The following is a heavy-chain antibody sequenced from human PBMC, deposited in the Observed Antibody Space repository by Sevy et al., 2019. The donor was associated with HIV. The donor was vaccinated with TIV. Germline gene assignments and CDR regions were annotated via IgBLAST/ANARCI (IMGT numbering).Heavy chain of an antibody. J-gene: IGHJ4*02. V-gene: IGHV3-23*01. CDR3: AKDFCRTDNCADLFDY. CDR2: IYPNGDVT. D-gene: IGHD1-20*01. Sequence: GGSLRLSCAASGFTFINYAMTWVRQAPGKGLEWVSSIYPNGDVTFYAESVKGRFIISRASSKNTLFLQMNSLRAEDTAVYYCAKDFCRTDNCADLFDYWGQGTLVTVSS. CDR1: GFTFINYA.